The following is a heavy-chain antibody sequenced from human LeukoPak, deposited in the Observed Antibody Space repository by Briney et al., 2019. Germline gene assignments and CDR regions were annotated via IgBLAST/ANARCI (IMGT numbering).Heavy chain of an antibody. Sequence: SVKVSCKASGGTFSSYAISWVRQAPGQGLECMGRIIPILGIANYAQKFQGRVTITADKSTSTAYMELSSLRSEDTAVYYCARYCSSTSCYTNDYYYGMDVWGQGTTITVPS. V-gene: IGHV1-69*04. CDR1: GGTFSSYA. CDR3: ARYCSSTSCYTNDYYYGMDV. J-gene: IGHJ6*02. CDR2: IIPILGIA. D-gene: IGHD2-2*02.